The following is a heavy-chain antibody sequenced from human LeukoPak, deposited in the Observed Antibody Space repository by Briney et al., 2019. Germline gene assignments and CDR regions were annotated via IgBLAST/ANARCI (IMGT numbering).Heavy chain of an antibody. Sequence: GGSLRLSCAASGFTFTTYEMNWVRQAPGKGLEWVSYISSSGRTIYYADSVKARFTISRDNAKNSLYLQMNSLRTEDTAVYYCASSTAIGYWGQGTLVTVSS. CDR1: GFTFTTYE. V-gene: IGHV3-48*03. CDR2: ISSSGRTI. CDR3: ASSTAIGY. J-gene: IGHJ4*02.